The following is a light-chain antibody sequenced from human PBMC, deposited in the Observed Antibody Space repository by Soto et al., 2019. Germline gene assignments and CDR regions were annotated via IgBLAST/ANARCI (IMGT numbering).Light chain of an antibody. CDR2: GAS. CDR3: HQYDSSPLT. CDR1: QSVSSSY. Sequence: EIVLTQSPGTLSLSPGERATLSCRASQSVSSSYLAWYQQKPGQAPRLLIYGASSRATGIPDRFSGSGSGPYYTLTISRLEPEDFAVYYCHQYDSSPLTFGGGTKVEIK. V-gene: IGKV3-20*01. J-gene: IGKJ4*01.